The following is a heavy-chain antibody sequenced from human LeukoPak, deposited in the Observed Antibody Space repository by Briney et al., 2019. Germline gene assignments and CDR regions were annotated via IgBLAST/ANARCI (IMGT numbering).Heavy chain of an antibody. CDR2: ISQDGREQ. CDR1: GFTFSDYL. V-gene: IGHV3-7*04. Sequence: GGSLRLSCAASGFTFSDYLMSWVRQSPGQGLEWVAKISQDGREQRFVDSVKGRFTISRDNGKNLLFLQMDSLRAEDTAVYYCAGGALDYWGPGTLVSVSS. J-gene: IGHJ4*02. CDR3: AGGALDY.